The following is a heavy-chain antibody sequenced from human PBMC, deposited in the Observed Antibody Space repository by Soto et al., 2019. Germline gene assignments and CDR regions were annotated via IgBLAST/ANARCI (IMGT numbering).Heavy chain of an antibody. CDR3: ARGKKRYCSSTSCTAYFDY. V-gene: IGHV4-34*01. D-gene: IGHD2-2*01. Sequence: SETLSLTCAVYGGSFSGYYWSWIRQPPGKGQEWIGEINHSGSTNYNPSLKSRVTISVDTSKNQFSLKLSSVTAADTAVYYCARGKKRYCSSTSCTAYFDYWGQGTLVTVSS. CDR2: INHSGST. CDR1: GGSFSGYY. J-gene: IGHJ4*02.